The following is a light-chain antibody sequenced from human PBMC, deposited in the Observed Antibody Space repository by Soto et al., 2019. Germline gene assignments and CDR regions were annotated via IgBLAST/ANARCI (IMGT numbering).Light chain of an antibody. CDR1: QGISSY. J-gene: IGKJ5*01. Sequence: DLPLTQSPSFLSASVGDRVTITCRASQGISSYLAWYQQKPGKAPKLLIYAASTLQSGVPSRFSGSGSGTEFTLTISSLQPEDFATYYCQRSGTFGQGTRLEIK. CDR3: QRSGT. CDR2: AAS. V-gene: IGKV1-9*01.